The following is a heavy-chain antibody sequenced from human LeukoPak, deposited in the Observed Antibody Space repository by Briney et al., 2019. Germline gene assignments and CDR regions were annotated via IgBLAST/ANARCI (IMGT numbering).Heavy chain of an antibody. D-gene: IGHD3-22*01. V-gene: IGHV3-21*01. CDR3: ARGAYDSSGQFDY. J-gene: IGHJ4*02. CDR1: GFTFSSYT. CDR2: ISTSSNYI. Sequence: GGSLRLSCAASGFTFSSYTMNWVRQAPGKGLEWVSSISTSSNYIYYADSVKGRFTISRDNAKNSLYLQMNSLRAEDTAVYFCARGAYDSSGQFDYWGQGTLVTVSS.